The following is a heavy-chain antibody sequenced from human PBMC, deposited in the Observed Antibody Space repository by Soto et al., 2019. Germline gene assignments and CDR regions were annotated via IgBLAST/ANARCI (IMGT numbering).Heavy chain of an antibody. J-gene: IGHJ4*02. D-gene: IGHD2-2*02. Sequence: EVQLLQSRAEVETPGESLKISCKGSGYSFSNYWIAWLRQMPGKGLESMGIIYPAASDARYSPSSQGQVTISVDNSISTAYLQWSSLKASDTAMYYCARLLCLSTSCYTGSRHFFDYWGQGALVTVSS. V-gene: IGHV5-51*01. CDR3: ARLLCLSTSCYTGSRHFFDY. CDR2: IYPAASDA. CDR1: GYSFSNYW.